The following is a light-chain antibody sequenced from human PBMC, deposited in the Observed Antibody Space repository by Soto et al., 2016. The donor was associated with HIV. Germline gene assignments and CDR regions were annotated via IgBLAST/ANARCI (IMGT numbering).Light chain of an antibody. CDR2: KTS. CDR3: LQLNNFPRT. J-gene: IGKJ1*01. Sequence: DIQMTQFPSTLSASIGDRVTITCRASQSVSVWLAWYQQKPGKAPNLLIFKTSTLEIGVPSRFSGSGSGTDFTLTLSSVQPDDVGTYYCLQLNNFPRTFGQGTKVEIQ. V-gene: IGKV1-5*03. CDR1: QSVSVW.